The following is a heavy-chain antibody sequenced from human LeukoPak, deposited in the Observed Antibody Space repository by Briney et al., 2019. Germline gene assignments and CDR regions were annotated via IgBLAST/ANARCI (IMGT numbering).Heavy chain of an antibody. CDR2: IHTSGST. V-gene: IGHV4-4*07. J-gene: IGHJ4*02. Sequence: PSETLSLTCTVSGGSLSNYHWSWIRQPAGKGLEWIGQIHTSGSTNYNPPLKSRVTVSIDTPENQLSLTIRSVTAADTAIYYCARRRISSGWSFDYWGQGTLVTVSS. D-gene: IGHD6-19*01. CDR1: GGSLSNYH. CDR3: ARRRISSGWSFDY.